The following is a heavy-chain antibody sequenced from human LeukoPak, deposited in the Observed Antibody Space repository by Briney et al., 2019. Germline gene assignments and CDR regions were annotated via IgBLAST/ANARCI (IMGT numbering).Heavy chain of an antibody. J-gene: IGHJ6*02. CDR3: TTDFSAWHYYYYHHGMDV. V-gene: IGHV3-15*01. Sequence: MAGGSLRLSCAASGFTFSNAWMSWVRQAPGKGLEWVGRIKGTTDGGTTDYAAPVKGRFTISRDDAKNTLYLQLKSLKTEDTAIYYCTTDFSAWHYYYYHHGMDVWGQGTTVTVSS. CDR2: IKGTTDGGTT. D-gene: IGHD1-7*01. CDR1: GFTFSNAW.